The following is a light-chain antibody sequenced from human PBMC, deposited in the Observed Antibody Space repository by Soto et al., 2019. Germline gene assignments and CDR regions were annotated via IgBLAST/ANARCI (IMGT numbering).Light chain of an antibody. Sequence: EIVMTQSPATLSVSPGERATLSCRASQSVSSNLAWYQQKPGQAPRLLISGASTRATGIPARFSGSGSGTEFTLTISSLHSEDFATYYCQQYDTYWTFGQGTKVEIK. V-gene: IGKV3-15*01. CDR1: QSVSSN. CDR2: GAS. J-gene: IGKJ1*01. CDR3: QQYDTYWT.